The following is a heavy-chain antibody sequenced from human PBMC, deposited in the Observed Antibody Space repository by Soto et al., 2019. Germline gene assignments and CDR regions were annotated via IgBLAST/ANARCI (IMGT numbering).Heavy chain of an antibody. CDR3: ASMGYHYGSGSYPLDY. CDR1: GGSISSYY. Sequence: QVQLQESGPGLVKPSETLSLTCTVSGGSISSYYWTWIRQPPGKGLEWIGFIYNSGSTHYNPSLRSLVTTSVDTSKNQLSLKPRSVTAADSAVYYCASMGYHYGSGSYPLDYWGQGTLVPVSS. D-gene: IGHD3-10*01. V-gene: IGHV4-59*08. J-gene: IGHJ4*02. CDR2: IYNSGST.